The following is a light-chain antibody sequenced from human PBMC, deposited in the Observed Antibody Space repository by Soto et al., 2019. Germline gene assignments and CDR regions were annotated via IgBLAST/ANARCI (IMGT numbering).Light chain of an antibody. V-gene: IGKV1-9*01. CDR1: QAISSY. Sequence: DIQLTKSPSCLSASVVDRGTVTCLASQAISSYLAWYQQKPGKAPKLLIYTASTLQSGVPSRFSGSGSGTEFTLTISSLQPEDFATYYCQQLNSAPLTFGGGTKVDI. CDR2: TAS. CDR3: QQLNSAPLT. J-gene: IGKJ4*01.